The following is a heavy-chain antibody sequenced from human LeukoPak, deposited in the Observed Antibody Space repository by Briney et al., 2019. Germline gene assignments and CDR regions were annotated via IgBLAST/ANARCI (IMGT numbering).Heavy chain of an antibody. CDR2: IYPDDSNT. Sequence: GESLKISCKGPGYSFTDYWIGWVRQMPGKGLKWMGIIYPDDSNTKYSPSFQGLVTISADKSISTAYLQWSSLKASDTAMYYCARQSITIFGVPRGWFDPWGQGTLVTVSS. V-gene: IGHV5-51*01. CDR3: ARQSITIFGVPRGWFDP. CDR1: GYSFTDYW. D-gene: IGHD3-3*01. J-gene: IGHJ5*02.